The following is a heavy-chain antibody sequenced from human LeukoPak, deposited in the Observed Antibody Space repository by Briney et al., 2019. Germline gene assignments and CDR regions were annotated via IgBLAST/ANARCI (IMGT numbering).Heavy chain of an antibody. CDR2: IKQDGSEK. V-gene: IGHV3-7*01. CDR1: GFTFSSYW. J-gene: IGHJ4*02. Sequence: GGSLRLSCAASGFTFSSYWMSWVRQAPGKGLEWVANIKQDGSEKYYVDSVKGRFTISRDNAKNSLYLQMNSLRAEDTAVYYCARDGGYDFWSGYLFGDYWGQGTLVTVSS. CDR3: ARDGGYDFWSGYLFGDY. D-gene: IGHD3-3*01.